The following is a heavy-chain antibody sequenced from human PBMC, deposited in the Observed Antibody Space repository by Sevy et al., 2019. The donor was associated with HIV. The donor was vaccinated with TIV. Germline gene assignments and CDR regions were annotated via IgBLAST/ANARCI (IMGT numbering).Heavy chain of an antibody. CDR2: ISYDRSNK. D-gene: IGHD6-13*01. Sequence: GGSLRLSCAASGFTFSSYGMHWVRQAPGKGLEWVAVISYDRSNKYYADSVKGRFTISRDNSKNTLYLQMNSLRAEDTAVYYCAKVLPRSSSWYYYYYGMDVWGQGTTVTVSS. CDR3: AKVLPRSSSWYYYYYGMDV. J-gene: IGHJ6*02. CDR1: GFTFSSYG. V-gene: IGHV3-30*18.